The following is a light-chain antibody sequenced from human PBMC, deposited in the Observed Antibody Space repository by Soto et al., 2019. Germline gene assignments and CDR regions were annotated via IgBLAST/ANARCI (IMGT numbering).Light chain of an antibody. J-gene: IGKJ1*01. CDR3: QHYNNWPQT. CDR2: GAS. CDR1: QSVSNK. Sequence: DIVMTQSPANMSVSPGERANLSCRASQSVSNKLAWYQKKPGQAPRLLIYGASTRATGIPARFSGSGSGTEFTLTISSLQSEDFALYYCQHYNNWPQTFGQGTKVDIK. V-gene: IGKV3D-15*01.